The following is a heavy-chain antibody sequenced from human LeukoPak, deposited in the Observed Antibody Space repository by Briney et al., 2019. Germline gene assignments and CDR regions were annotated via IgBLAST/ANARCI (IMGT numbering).Heavy chain of an antibody. CDR3: AKAPPDSYYYYYGMDV. CDR2: ISGSGGST. D-gene: IGHD5-18*01. CDR1: GFTLSSYA. V-gene: IGHV3-23*01. Sequence: GGSLRLSCAASGFTLSSYAMTWVRQAPGKGLEWVSAISGSGGSTYYADSVKGRFSISRDSSKNTLYLQMSSLRAEDTAVYYCAKAPPDSYYYYYGMDVWGQGTTVTVSS. J-gene: IGHJ6*02.